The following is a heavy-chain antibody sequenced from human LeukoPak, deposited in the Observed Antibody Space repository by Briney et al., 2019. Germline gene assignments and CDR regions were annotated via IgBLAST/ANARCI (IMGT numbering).Heavy chain of an antibody. CDR2: ISGSGGST. D-gene: IGHD3-9*01. CDR3: AKSPLLRYFDWLLVFDY. J-gene: IGHJ4*02. V-gene: IGHV3-23*01. CDR1: GFTFSTYA. Sequence: PGGSLRLSCAASGFTFSTYAMSWVRQAPGKGLEWVSVISGSGGSTYYADSVKGRFTISRDNTKNALYLQMNSLRAEDTAVYYCAKSPLLRYFDWLLVFDYWGQGTLVTVSS.